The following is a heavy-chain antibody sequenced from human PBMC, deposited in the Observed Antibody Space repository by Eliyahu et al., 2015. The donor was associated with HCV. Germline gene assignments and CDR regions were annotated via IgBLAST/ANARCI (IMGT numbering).Heavy chain of an antibody. CDR2: INHSGST. J-gene: IGHJ6*02. D-gene: IGHD2-21*01. CDR3: ARRTRFLYYYYGMDV. Sequence: QVQLQQXGAGLLKPSETLSLTCAVYGXSFSGYXWSWIRQPPGKGLEWIGEINHSGSTNYNPSLKSRVTISVDTSKNQFSLKLSSVTAADTAVYYCARRTRFLYYYYGMDVWGQGTTVTVSS. CDR1: GXSFSGYX. V-gene: IGHV4-34*01.